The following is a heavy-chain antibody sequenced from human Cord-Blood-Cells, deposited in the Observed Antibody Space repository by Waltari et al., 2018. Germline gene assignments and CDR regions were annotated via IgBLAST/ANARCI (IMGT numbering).Heavy chain of an antibody. Sequence: QVQLQQWGAGLLKPSETLSLTCAVYGGSFSGYYWSWIRQPPGKGLEWIGEINHRRSTNYNPSRKSRVTISVDTSKNQFSLKLSSVTAADTAVYYCARGPTWGSHFDYWGQGTLVTVSS. J-gene: IGHJ4*02. CDR2: INHRRST. CDR3: ARGPTWGSHFDY. CDR1: GGSFSGYY. V-gene: IGHV4-34*01. D-gene: IGHD7-27*01.